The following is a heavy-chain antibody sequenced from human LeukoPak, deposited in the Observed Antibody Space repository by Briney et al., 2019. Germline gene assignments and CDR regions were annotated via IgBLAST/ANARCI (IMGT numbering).Heavy chain of an antibody. CDR2: MYYSGST. CDR1: GASISSYY. CDR3: AREAASSSWYIDY. Sequence: SETLSLTCTVSGASISSYYWSWIRQPPGKGLECIGCMYYSGSTNYNPSLKSRVIISVDTSKNQFSLKLKSVAAADTAVYYCAREAASSSWYIDYWGQGTLVTVSS. V-gene: IGHV4-59*01. J-gene: IGHJ4*02. D-gene: IGHD6-13*01.